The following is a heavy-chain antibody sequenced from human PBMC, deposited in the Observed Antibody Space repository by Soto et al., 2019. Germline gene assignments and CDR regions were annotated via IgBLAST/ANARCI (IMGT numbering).Heavy chain of an antibody. J-gene: IGHJ4*02. CDR3: ANRHSVDYGDYLFDY. CDR1: GFTFSSYG. CDR2: ISYDGSNK. V-gene: IGHV3-30*18. Sequence: GGSLRLSCAASGFTFSSYGMHWVRQAPGKGLEWVAVISYDGSNKYYADSVKGRFTISRDNSKNTLYLQMNSLRAEDTAVYYCANRHSVDYGDYLFDYWGQGTLVTVSS. D-gene: IGHD4-17*01.